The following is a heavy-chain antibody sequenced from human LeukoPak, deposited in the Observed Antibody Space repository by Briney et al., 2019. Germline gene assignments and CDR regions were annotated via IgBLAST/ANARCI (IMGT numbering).Heavy chain of an antibody. CDR2: INSINAV. Sequence: PGRSLRLSGAASGFIFDIYIMTWVRQAPGKGLEWISYINSINAVYYTDSVQGRFNISRDNAKNSLYLQMNSLRVEDTAMYYCARVSARGYDYWGRGTLVTVSS. V-gene: IGHV3-48*01. CDR3: ARVSARGYDY. D-gene: IGHD5-18*01. CDR1: GFIFDIYI. J-gene: IGHJ4*02.